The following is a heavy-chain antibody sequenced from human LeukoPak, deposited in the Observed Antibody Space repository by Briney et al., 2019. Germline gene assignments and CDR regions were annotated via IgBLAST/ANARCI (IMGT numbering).Heavy chain of an antibody. Sequence: PGGSLRLSCIASGFSFSVYWMSWVRQAPGRGLEWVANLKPDGSEKNYGDSVKGRFTISRDNAKNSLFLQMNSLTAEDTAVYYCVRNWNLDSWGQGTLVTVSS. D-gene: IGHD1-1*01. CDR3: VRNWNLDS. J-gene: IGHJ4*02. CDR1: GFSFSVYW. CDR2: LKPDGSEK. V-gene: IGHV3-7*01.